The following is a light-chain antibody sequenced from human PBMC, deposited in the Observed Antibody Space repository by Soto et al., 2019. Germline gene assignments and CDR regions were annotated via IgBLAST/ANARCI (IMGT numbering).Light chain of an antibody. CDR2: TAS. J-gene: IGKJ5*01. CDR1: QSISSH. CDR3: QQSYSTPIS. Sequence: DIRRSQSPSSLSASVGDTVTITCRASQSISSHFNWYQQKPRKAPNLLMYTASNLQSGVPSRFSGSGSGTDFTLTISSLQPEDFATYYCQQSYSTPISFGQGTRLEIK. V-gene: IGKV1-39*01.